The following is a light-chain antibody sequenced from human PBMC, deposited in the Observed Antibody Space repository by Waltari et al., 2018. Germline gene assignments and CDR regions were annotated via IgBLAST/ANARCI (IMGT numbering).Light chain of an antibody. CDR3: QQYNNWPPGT. J-gene: IGKJ1*01. CDR1: QSIGRS. Sequence: TVVTQSLATLSMSQGERATLSCRTSQSIGRSLAWYQQRPGQAPRLLIYRVSTRATGIPDRFSGSGSETEFTLTISSLQSEDIAVYYCQQYNNWPPGTFGQGTKVEI. CDR2: RVS. V-gene: IGKV3-15*01.